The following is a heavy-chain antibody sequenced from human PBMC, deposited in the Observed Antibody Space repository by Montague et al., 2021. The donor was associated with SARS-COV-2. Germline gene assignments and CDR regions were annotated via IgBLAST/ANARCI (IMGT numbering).Heavy chain of an antibody. V-gene: IGHV2-5*01. D-gene: IGHD3-9*01. CDR1: GFSLFTPNVG. CDR2: IYSNGDK. Sequence: PALVKPTQTLTLACTFSGFSLFTPNVGVAWIRQPPGKALEWLAVIYSNGDKRYSPSLQRRLTITKDTSRNQVVVSLTNVDPLDTATYYCAHLIRYYDIFTGIPFDDWGQGTQVTVSS. CDR3: AHLIRYYDIFTGIPFDD. J-gene: IGHJ4*02.